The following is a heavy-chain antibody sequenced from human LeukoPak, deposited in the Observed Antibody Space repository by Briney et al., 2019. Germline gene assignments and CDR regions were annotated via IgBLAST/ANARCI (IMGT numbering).Heavy chain of an antibody. D-gene: IGHD2-2*01. CDR3: ARESVVAPGAFDI. CDR1: GFTFSSYA. J-gene: IGHJ3*02. Sequence: PGGSLRLSCAASGFTFSSYAMHWVRQAPGKGLEWVAVISYDGSNKYYADSVKGRFTISRDNSKNTLYLQMNSLRAEDTAVYYCARESVVAPGAFDIWGQGTMVTVSS. CDR2: ISYDGSNK. V-gene: IGHV3-30-3*01.